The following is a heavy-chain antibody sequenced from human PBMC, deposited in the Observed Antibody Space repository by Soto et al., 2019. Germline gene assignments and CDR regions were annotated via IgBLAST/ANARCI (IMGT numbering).Heavy chain of an antibody. CDR3: AMKGYSGYDYDSSGYYYVSFDY. CDR1: RGTFSSYA. V-gene: IGHV1-69*13. CDR2: IIPIFGTA. Sequence: GASVKVSCKASRGTFSSYAISSLRQAPGQGLEWMGGIIPIFGTANYAQKFQGRVTITADESTSTAYMELSSLRSEDTAVYYCAMKGYSGYDYDSSGYYYVSFDYWGQGTLVTSPQ. J-gene: IGHJ4*02. D-gene: IGHD3-22*01.